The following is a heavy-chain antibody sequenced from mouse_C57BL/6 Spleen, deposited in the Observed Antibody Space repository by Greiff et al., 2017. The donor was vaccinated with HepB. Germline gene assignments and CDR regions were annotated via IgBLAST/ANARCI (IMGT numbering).Heavy chain of an antibody. CDR1: GFSLSTFGMG. V-gene: IGHV8-8*01. CDR3: ARMSYSNYLWYFDY. J-gene: IGHJ2*01. D-gene: IGHD2-5*01. Sequence: QVTLKESGPGILQPSQTLSLTCSFSGFSLSTFGMGVGWIRQPSGKGLEWLAHIWWDDDKYYNQALKSRLTITKDTSKNQVFLKIANVDTADTATYYCARMSYSNYLWYFDYWGQGTTLTVSS. CDR2: IWWDDDK.